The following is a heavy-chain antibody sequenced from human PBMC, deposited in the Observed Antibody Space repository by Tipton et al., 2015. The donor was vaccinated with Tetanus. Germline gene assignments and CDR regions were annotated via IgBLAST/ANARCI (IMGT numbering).Heavy chain of an antibody. Sequence: SLRLSCAASGFTFSSYAMSWVRQAPGKGLEWVSAISGSGGSTYYADSVKGRFTISRDNSKNTLYLQMNSLRAEDTAVDYCAKDPGGWGGSGWPFDYWGQGTLVTVSS. CDR3: AKDPGGWGGSGWPFDY. J-gene: IGHJ4*02. CDR1: GFTFSSYA. V-gene: IGHV3-23*01. D-gene: IGHD6-19*01. CDR2: ISGSGGST.